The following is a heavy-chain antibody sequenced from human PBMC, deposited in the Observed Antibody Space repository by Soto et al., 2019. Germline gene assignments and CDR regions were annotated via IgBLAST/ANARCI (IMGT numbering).Heavy chain of an antibody. CDR1: GYTFPSYG. Sequence: ASVQVSFKASGYTFPSYGISWVRRAPGQGLEWMGWISAYNGNTNYAQKLQGRVTVTTDTSTSTAYMELRSLRSEDTAVYYCAASGGPHYYYGMDVWGQGTTVTVSS. V-gene: IGHV1-18*04. D-gene: IGHD2-8*02. CDR2: ISAYNGNT. CDR3: AASGGPHYYYGMDV. J-gene: IGHJ6*02.